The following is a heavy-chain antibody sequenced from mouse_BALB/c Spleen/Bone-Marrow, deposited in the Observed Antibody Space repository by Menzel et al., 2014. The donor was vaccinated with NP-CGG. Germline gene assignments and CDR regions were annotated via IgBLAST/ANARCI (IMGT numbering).Heavy chain of an antibody. CDR2: IDPSDSYT. Sequence: VQLVESGAELVKPGASVKLSCKASGYTFISYWMHWVKQRPGQGPEWIGEIDPSDSYTKYNQNFKGKATLTVDKSSSTAYIQLSSLTSEDSAVYYCARLGIYYYGSSYGAMDYWGQGTSVTVSS. D-gene: IGHD1-1*01. CDR3: ARLGIYYYGSSYGAMDY. V-gene: IGHV1-69*02. CDR1: GYTFISYW. J-gene: IGHJ4*01.